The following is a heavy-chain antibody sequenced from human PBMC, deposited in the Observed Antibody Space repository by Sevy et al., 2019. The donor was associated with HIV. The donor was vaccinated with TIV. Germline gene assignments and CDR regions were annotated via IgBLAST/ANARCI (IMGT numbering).Heavy chain of an antibody. Sequence: ASVKVSCKASGYTFNSYVITSVRQAPGQGLEWMGKISGYNGDTKYGQKFQGRVTMTTDPSTSTAYMELRSLKSDDTAVYYCARAPSGSQGPRQYFQHWGQGTLVTVSS. V-gene: IGHV1-18*01. CDR1: GYTFNSYV. D-gene: IGHD1-26*01. J-gene: IGHJ1*01. CDR2: ISGYNGDT. CDR3: ARAPSGSQGPRQYFQH.